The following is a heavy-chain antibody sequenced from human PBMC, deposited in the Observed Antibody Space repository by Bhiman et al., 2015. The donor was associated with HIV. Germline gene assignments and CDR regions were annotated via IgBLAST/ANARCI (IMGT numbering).Heavy chain of an antibody. Sequence: EVQLVESGGGLVQPGGSLRISCAASGFTFDDYAMHWVRQAPGKGLEWVSGISWNSASIGYADSVKGRFTISRDNAKNSLYLQMNSLRAEDTAVFYCARGRIAARLWYFDYWGQGTLVTVSS. CDR1: GFTFDDYA. D-gene: IGHD6-6*01. CDR3: ARGRIAARLWYFDY. J-gene: IGHJ4*02. CDR2: ISWNSASI. V-gene: IGHV3-9*01.